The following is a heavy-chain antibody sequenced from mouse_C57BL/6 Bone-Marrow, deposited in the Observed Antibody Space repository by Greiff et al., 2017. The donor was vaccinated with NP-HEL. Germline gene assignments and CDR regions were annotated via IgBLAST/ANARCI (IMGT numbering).Heavy chain of an antibody. CDR3: ARSGPNLLLRPPGYFDV. D-gene: IGHD1-1*01. Sequence: QVQLQQPGAELVKPGASVKLSCKASGYTFTSYWMHWVKQRPGQGLEWIGMIHPNSGSTNYNEKFKSKATLTVDKSSSTAYMQLSSLTSEDSAVYYCARSGPNLLLRPPGYFDVWGTGTTVTVSS. J-gene: IGHJ1*03. CDR1: GYTFTSYW. CDR2: IHPNSGST. V-gene: IGHV1-64*01.